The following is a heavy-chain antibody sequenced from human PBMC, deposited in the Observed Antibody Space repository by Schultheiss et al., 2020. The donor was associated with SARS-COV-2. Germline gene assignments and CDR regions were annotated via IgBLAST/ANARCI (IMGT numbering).Heavy chain of an antibody. CDR3: ARAMYSSGWYDY. J-gene: IGHJ4*02. CDR2: INHSGST. V-gene: IGHV4-34*01. CDR1: GGSFSGYY. D-gene: IGHD6-19*01. Sequence: SETLSLTCAVYGGSFSGYYWSWIRQPPGKGLEWIGEINHSGSTNYNPSLKSRVTISVDTSKNQFSLKLSSVTAADTAVYYCARAMYSSGWYDYWGQGNLVTVSS.